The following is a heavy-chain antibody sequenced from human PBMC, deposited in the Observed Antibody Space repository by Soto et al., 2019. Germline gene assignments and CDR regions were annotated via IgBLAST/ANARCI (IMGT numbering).Heavy chain of an antibody. CDR3: ARWRDKKVVDP. CDR2: IWYDGSEK. V-gene: IGHV3-33*01. Sequence: QVQLVESGGGVVQPGRSLRLSCEGSGFTFRNHGMHWVRQAPGKGLEWLAVIWYDGSEKYYADSVRGRFFVSRDNAKNTLYLQMNSLTVEDTALYYCARWRDKKVVDPWGQGTAVTVSS. D-gene: IGHD2-15*01. J-gene: IGHJ5*02. CDR1: GFTFRNHG.